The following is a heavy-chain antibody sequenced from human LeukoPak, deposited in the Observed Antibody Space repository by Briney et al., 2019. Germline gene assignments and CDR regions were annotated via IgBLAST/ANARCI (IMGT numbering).Heavy chain of an antibody. Sequence: GGSLRLSCAASGFTLSSSGTHWVRHAPGKGLEWVAVILVVGSNTYYADSVKGPFTISTDNSTKTLYLQMNSLRAEDTAVYYCAKGPNGVLMVYATQFDYWGQGTLVTVSS. CDR2: ILVVGSNT. CDR1: GFTLSSSG. J-gene: IGHJ4*02. CDR3: AKGPNGVLMVYATQFDY. V-gene: IGHV3-30*18. D-gene: IGHD2-8*01.